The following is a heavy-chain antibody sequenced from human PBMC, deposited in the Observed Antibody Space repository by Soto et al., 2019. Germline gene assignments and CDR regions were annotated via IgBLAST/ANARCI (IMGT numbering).Heavy chain of an antibody. V-gene: IGHV5-10-1*01. CDR1: GYSFNNYW. CDR3: ARHMEAHSHFYYGMDV. Sequence: GESLKISCKGSGYSFNNYWISWVRQMPGKGLEWMGRIDPSDSYTKYSPSFQGHVTLSADKSISTAYLQWRTLKASDTAIYYCARHMEAHSHFYYGMDVWGQGTTVTVSS. D-gene: IGHD2-21*01. J-gene: IGHJ6*02. CDR2: IDPSDSYT.